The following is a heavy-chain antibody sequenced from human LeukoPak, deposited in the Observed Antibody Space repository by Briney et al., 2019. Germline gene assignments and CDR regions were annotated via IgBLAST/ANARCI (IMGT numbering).Heavy chain of an antibody. CDR3: ARDRFGPIGAVAGTGEYFDY. Sequence: KASETLSLTCTVSGGSISSGGYYWSWIRQPPGKGLEWIGYIYHSGSTYYNPSLKSRVTISVDRSKNQFSLKLSSVAAADTAVYYCARDRFGPIGAVAGTGEYFDYWGQGTLVTVSS. V-gene: IGHV4-30-2*01. J-gene: IGHJ4*02. CDR1: GGSISSGGYY. CDR2: IYHSGST. D-gene: IGHD6-19*01.